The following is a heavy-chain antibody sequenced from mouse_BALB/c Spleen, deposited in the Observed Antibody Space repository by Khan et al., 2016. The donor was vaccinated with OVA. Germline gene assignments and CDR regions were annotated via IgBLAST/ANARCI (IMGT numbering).Heavy chain of an antibody. D-gene: IGHD1-2*01. CDR1: GYSIPSGYG. CDR2: ISYSGST. J-gene: IGHJ2*01. V-gene: IGHV3-2*02. CDR3: ARTARIKY. Sequence: EVQLQESGPGLVKPSQSLSLTCTVTGYSIPSGYGWNWIRQFPGNKLEWMGYISYSGSTNSNPSLKSRISITRDTSKNQFFLQLNSVTTEDTATYYCARTARIKYWGQGTTLTVSS.